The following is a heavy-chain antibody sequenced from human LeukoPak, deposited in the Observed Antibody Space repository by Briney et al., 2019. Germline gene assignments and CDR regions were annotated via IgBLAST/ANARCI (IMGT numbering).Heavy chain of an antibody. CDR2: INHSGST. J-gene: IGHJ4*02. V-gene: IGHV4-34*01. Sequence: SETLSLTCAVYGGSFSGYYWSWIRQPPGKGLEWIGEINHSGSTNYNPSLKSRVTISVDTSKNQFSLKLSSVTAADTAVYYCATQGIAVAGSDYWDQGTLVTVSS. D-gene: IGHD6-19*01. CDR3: ATQGIAVAGSDY. CDR1: GGSFSGYY.